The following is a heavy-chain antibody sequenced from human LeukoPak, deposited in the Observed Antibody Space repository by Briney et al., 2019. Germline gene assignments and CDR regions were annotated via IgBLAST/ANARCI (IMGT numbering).Heavy chain of an antibody. J-gene: IGHJ5*02. CDR3: AREAMSISNWFDP. V-gene: IGHV4-59*01. CDR2: IYYSGST. Sequence: SETLSLTCTVSGGSISSYYWSWIRQPPGKGLKWIGYIYYSGSTNCNPSLKSRVTISVDTSKNQFSLKLSSVTAADTAVYYCAREAMSISNWFDPWGQGTLVTVSS. CDR1: GGSISSYY.